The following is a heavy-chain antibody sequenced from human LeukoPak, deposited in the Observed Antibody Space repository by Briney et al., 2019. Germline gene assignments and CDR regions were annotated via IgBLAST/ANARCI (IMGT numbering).Heavy chain of an antibody. V-gene: IGHV4-59*08. D-gene: IGHD7-27*01. J-gene: IGHJ4*02. CDR2: IYYSGST. CDR1: GGSISSYY. Sequence: PSETLSLTCTVSGGSISSYYWSWIRQPPGKGLEWIGYIYYSGSTNYNPSLKSRVTISVDTSKNQFSLKLSSVTAADTAVYYCARASPLTGKLFDYWGQGTLVTVSS. CDR3: ARASPLTGKLFDY.